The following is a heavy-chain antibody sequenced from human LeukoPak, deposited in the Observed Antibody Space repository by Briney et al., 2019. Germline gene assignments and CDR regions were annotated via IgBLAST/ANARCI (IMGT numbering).Heavy chain of an antibody. CDR1: GYTFTSYD. V-gene: IGHV1-46*01. J-gene: IGHJ4*02. CDR3: ARDSNSSGWFDY. Sequence: GASVKVSCKSSGYTFTSYDINWVRQATGQGLEWMGIINPSGGSTSYAQKFQGRVTMTRDMSTSTVYMELSSLRSEDTAVYYCARDSNSSGWFDYWGQGTLVTVSS. CDR2: INPSGGST. D-gene: IGHD6-19*01.